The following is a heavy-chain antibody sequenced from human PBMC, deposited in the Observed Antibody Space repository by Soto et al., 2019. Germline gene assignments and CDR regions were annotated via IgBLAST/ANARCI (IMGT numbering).Heavy chain of an antibody. CDR1: GFTFSIHG. D-gene: IGHD3-3*01. V-gene: IGHV3-30*18. Sequence: PGGSLRLSCAASGFTFSIHGMHWVRQTPGKGLEWVAVISNDGNKKYYVESVEGRFSISRDNSKSIVYLQMNNVRIEDTAKYYSAKDKVPYYDFWSGQRWFDPWGQGTQVTVSS. CDR3: AKDKVPYYDFWSGQRWFDP. CDR2: ISNDGNKK. J-gene: IGHJ5*02.